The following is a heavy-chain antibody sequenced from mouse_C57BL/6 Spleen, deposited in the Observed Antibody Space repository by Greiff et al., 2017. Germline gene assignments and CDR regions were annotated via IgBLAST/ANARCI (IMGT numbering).Heavy chain of an antibody. V-gene: IGHV1-69*01. D-gene: IGHD1-1*01. CDR2: IDPSDSYT. CDR3: ANRGYDGSSGYFDY. CDR1: GYTFTSYW. Sequence: VQLQQPGAVLVMPGASVKMSCKASGYTFTSYWMHWVKQRPGQGLEWIGEIDPSDSYTNYNQQFKGKSTLTVDKSSSTAYMQLSSLTSEDSAVYYCANRGYDGSSGYFDYWGQGTTLTVSS. J-gene: IGHJ2*01.